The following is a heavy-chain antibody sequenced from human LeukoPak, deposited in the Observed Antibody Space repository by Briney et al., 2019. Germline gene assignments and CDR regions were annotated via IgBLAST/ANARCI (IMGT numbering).Heavy chain of an antibody. D-gene: IGHD6-19*01. J-gene: IGHJ4*02. CDR2: ISAYNGNT. CDR1: GYTFTSYD. V-gene: IGHV1-18*01. Sequence: ASVKVSCKASGYTFTSYDINWVRQATGQGLEWMGWISAYNGNTNYAQKLQGRVTMTTDTSTSTAYMELRSLRSDDTAVYYCARDPRIAVAGTAWGYWGQGTLVTVSS. CDR3: ARDPRIAVAGTAWGY.